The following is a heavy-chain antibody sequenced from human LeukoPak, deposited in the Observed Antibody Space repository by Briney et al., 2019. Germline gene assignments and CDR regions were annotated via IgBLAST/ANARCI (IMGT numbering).Heavy chain of an antibody. Sequence: SETLSLTCTVSGYSISSGYYWGWIRQPPGKGLEWIGSIYHSGSAYYNPSLKSRVIISIDTSKNQFSLRLSSVTAADTAVYYCARVLDYYGSGSRDFDYWGQGTLVTVSS. D-gene: IGHD3-10*01. V-gene: IGHV4-38-2*02. CDR2: IYHSGSA. J-gene: IGHJ4*02. CDR1: GYSISSGYY. CDR3: ARVLDYYGSGSRDFDY.